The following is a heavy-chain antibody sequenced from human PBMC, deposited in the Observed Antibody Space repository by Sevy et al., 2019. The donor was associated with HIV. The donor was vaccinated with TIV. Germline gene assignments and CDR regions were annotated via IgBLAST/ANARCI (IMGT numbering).Heavy chain of an antibody. CDR3: ARRPPNDDYYGPLDH. CDR1: GFSFSDCP. CDR2: ISRGATFI. D-gene: IGHD3-16*01. V-gene: IGHV3-21*06. Sequence: GGSLRLSCSTFGFSFSDCPMTWVRQTPGQGLKWVSTISRGATFIFYDVSAESRFIISRDDAKNSVYLQMNRLEVEDSGVYYCARRPPNDDYYGPLDHWGRGTLVTVSS. J-gene: IGHJ5*02.